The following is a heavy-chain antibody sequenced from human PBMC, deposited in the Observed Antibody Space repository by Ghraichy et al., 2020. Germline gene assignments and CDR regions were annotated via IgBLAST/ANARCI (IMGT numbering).Heavy chain of an antibody. CDR3: TRDGYQSEYVGGHYTGVGV. CDR2: INTGGNII. V-gene: IGHV3-48*03. CDR1: GFTFSSYE. D-gene: IGHD3-16*01. J-gene: IGHJ6*02. Sequence: GGSLRLSCAASGFTFSSYEMNWVRQAPGKGLEWVSYINTGGNIIYYADSVKGRFTISRDNAKDSLYLQMNSLRAEDTALYFCTRDGYQSEYVGGHYTGVGVWGQGTMVTVSS.